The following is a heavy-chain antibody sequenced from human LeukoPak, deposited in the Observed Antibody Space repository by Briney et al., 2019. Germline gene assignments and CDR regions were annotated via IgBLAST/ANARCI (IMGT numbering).Heavy chain of an antibody. D-gene: IGHD5-12*01. J-gene: IGHJ6*02. CDR3: AKDMATRSSYYYYGMDV. Sequence: GGSLRLSCAASGFTFDDYAMHWVRQAPGKGLGWVSGISWNSGSIGYVDSVKGRFTISRDNAKNSLYLQMNSLRAEDTALYYCAKDMATRSSYYYYGMDVWGQGTTVTVSS. V-gene: IGHV3-9*01. CDR2: ISWNSGSI. CDR1: GFTFDDYA.